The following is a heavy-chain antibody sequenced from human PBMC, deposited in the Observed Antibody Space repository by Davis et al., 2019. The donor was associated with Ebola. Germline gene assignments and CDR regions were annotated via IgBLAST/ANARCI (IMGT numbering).Heavy chain of an antibody. Sequence: MPSETLSPTCTVSGGSISSSSYYWGWIRQPPGSGLEWIGTIYYSGSTYYNPSLKSRVTISVDTSKNQFSLKLSSVTAADTAVYYCASSYSSSWPLSLDYWGQGTLVTVSS. CDR1: GGSISSSSYY. CDR3: ASSYSSSWPLSLDY. CDR2: IYYSGST. D-gene: IGHD6-13*01. J-gene: IGHJ4*02. V-gene: IGHV4-39*01.